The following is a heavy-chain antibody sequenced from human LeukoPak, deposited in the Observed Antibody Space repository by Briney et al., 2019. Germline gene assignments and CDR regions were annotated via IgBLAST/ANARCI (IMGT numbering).Heavy chain of an antibody. CDR2: IIPIFGTA. V-gene: IGHV1-69*13. D-gene: IGHD2-2*01. J-gene: IGHJ4*02. Sequence: SVKVSCKASGGTFSSYAISWVRQAPGQGLEWMGGIIPIFGTANYAQRFQGRVTITADESTSTAYMELSSLRSEDTAVYYCADTDCSSTSCLDYWGQGTLVTASS. CDR3: ADTDCSSTSCLDY. CDR1: GGTFSSYA.